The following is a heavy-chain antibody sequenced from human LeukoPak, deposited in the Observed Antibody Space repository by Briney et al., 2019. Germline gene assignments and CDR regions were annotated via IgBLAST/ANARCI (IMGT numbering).Heavy chain of an antibody. Sequence: GGSLRLSCTASGFTLCIYSMKWVRQAPGKGLEWVSSISSSSSYIYYADSEKGRFTISSDQAKNPLYLQMNRLRADDTVLYYVSRECSYYQGILDYWGQGTLVTVSS. V-gene: IGHV3-21*01. D-gene: IGHD1-26*01. CDR1: GFTLCIYS. J-gene: IGHJ4*02. CDR3: SRECSYYQGILDY. CDR2: ISSSSSYI.